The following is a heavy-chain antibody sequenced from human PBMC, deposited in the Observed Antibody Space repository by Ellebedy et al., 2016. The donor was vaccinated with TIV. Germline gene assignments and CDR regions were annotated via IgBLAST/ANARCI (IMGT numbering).Heavy chain of an antibody. CDR1: GGTFSSYA. Sequence: AASVKVSCKASGGTFSSYAISWVRQAPGQGLEWMGGIIPIFGTANYAQKFQGRVTITADESTSTAYMELSSLRSEDTAVYYCATGLYDSSGYYSGDYWGQGTLVTVSS. D-gene: IGHD3-22*01. CDR2: IIPIFGTA. V-gene: IGHV1-69*13. CDR3: ATGLYDSSGYYSGDY. J-gene: IGHJ4*02.